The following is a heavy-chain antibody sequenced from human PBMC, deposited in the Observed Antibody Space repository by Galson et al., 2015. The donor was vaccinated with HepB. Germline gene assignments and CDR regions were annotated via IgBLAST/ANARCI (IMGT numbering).Heavy chain of an antibody. J-gene: IGHJ4*02. Sequence: SLRLSCAASGFTFSSYAMHWVRQAPGKGLEYVSAISSNGGSTYYADSVKGRFTISRDNSKNTLYLQMSSLRAEDTAVYYCVWLAYSSSWSGEDYFDYWGQGTLVTVSS. CDR2: ISSNGGST. CDR3: VWLAYSSSWSGEDYFDY. D-gene: IGHD6-13*01. CDR1: GFTFSSYA. V-gene: IGHV3-64D*06.